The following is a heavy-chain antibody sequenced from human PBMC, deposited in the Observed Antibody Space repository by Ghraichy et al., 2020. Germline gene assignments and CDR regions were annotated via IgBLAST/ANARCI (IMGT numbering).Heavy chain of an antibody. J-gene: IGHJ4*02. Sequence: SETLSLTCTVSGGSVSSGSYYWNWIRQPPGKGLEWIGYIHYRGSTNYNPSLKSRVTMSVDTSKNQFSLKVSSVTVADTAVYYCTRSTVTNKFDYWGQGTLVPVSS. CDR2: IHYRGST. CDR1: GGSVSSGSYY. D-gene: IGHD4-17*01. V-gene: IGHV4-61*01. CDR3: TRSTVTNKFDY.